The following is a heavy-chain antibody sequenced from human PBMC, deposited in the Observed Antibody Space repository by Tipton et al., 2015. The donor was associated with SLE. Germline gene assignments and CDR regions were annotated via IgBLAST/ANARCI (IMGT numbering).Heavy chain of an antibody. D-gene: IGHD5-12*01. J-gene: IGHJ5*01. CDR1: GGSISRVGFY. V-gene: IGHV4-31*03. CDR3: ARQVDEVQRDNWLDS. Sequence: TLSLTCTVSGGSISRVGFYCNWFRQPPGKGLEWIGYMYFSGSTYYNPSLKSRVTISVDTSKNQVSLKLSSVTAADIALYYFARQVDEVQRDNWLDSWGAGTRVTVPP. CDR2: MYFSGST.